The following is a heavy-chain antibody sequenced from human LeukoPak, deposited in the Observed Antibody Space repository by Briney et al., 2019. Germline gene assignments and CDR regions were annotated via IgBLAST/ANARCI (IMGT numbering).Heavy chain of an antibody. Sequence: SETLSLTCSVSGASISGGKYYWGWIRQRPGRGLEWIVSIYYTGSTYENPALKSRITITVDTSKNQFSLKLSSVTAADTAVYYCARRGGSGRAFDYWGQGSLVTVSS. CDR3: ARRGGSGRAFDY. CDR1: GASISGGKYY. J-gene: IGHJ4*02. V-gene: IGHV4-39*01. CDR2: IYYTGST. D-gene: IGHD1-26*01.